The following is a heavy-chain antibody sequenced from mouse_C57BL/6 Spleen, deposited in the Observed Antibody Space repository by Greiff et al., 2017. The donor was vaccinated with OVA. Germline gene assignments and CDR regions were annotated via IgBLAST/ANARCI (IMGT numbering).Heavy chain of an antibody. D-gene: IGHD1-1*01. CDR3: ARIPFPYYGSSYGFAY. CDR1: GYTFTGYW. Sequence: QVQLQQSGAELMKPGASVKLSCKATGYTFTGYWIEWVKQRPGHGLEWIGEILPGSGSTNYNEKFKGKATFTADTSSNTAYMQLSSLTTEDSAIYYCARIPFPYYGSSYGFAYWGQGTLVTVSA. V-gene: IGHV1-9*01. CDR2: ILPGSGST. J-gene: IGHJ3*01.